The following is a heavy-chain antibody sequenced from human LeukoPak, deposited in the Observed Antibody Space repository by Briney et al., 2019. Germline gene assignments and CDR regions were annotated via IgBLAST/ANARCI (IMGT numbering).Heavy chain of an antibody. J-gene: IGHJ4*02. CDR1: GYTFTGYY. V-gene: IGHV1-2*02. D-gene: IGHD3-22*01. CDR3: ARGGQYVLHYDSSGYPPRGH. CDR2: INPNCGGT. Sequence: ASVKVSCKASGYTFTGYYMHWVRQAPGQGLEWMGWINPNCGGTNYAQKFQGRGTMTRDTSISTAYMELSRLRSDDTAVYYCARGGQYVLHYDSSGYPPRGHWGQGTLVTVSS.